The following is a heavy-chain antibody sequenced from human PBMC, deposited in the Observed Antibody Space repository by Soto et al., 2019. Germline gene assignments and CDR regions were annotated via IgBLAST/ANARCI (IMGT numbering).Heavy chain of an antibody. CDR3: ARGGITMVRGVIITPRYYYYGMDV. Sequence: SLRLSCAASRFTFSSYSMNWVRQAPGKGLEWDSSISSSSSYIYYADSVKGRFTISRDNAKNSLYLQMNSLRAEDTAVYYCARGGITMVRGVIITPRYYYYGMDVWGQGTTVTVSS. CDR1: RFTFSSYS. J-gene: IGHJ6*02. D-gene: IGHD3-10*01. CDR2: ISSSSSYI. V-gene: IGHV3-21*01.